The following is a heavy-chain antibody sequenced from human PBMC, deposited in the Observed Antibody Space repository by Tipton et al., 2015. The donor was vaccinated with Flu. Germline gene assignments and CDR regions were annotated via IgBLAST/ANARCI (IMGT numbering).Heavy chain of an antibody. CDR3: AREQSGSQSHLVA. V-gene: IGHV4-4*07. CDR2: IFVGGGT. D-gene: IGHD1-26*01. J-gene: IGHJ5*01. CDR1: GAFISRHY. Sequence: TLSLTCNVSGAFISRHYWDWIRQPAGKELEWIGRIFVGGGTNYNPSLRGRVSMSADTYKNEISLRLTSVTAADTAVYYCAREQSGSQSHLVAWGHGTLVTVSS.